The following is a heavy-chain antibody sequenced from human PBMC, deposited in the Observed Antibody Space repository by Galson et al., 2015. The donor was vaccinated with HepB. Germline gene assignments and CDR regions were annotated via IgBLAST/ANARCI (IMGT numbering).Heavy chain of an antibody. D-gene: IGHD6-13*01. CDR2: ISGSGGST. Sequence: SLRLSCAASGFTFSGYAMSWVRQAPGKGLEWVSAISGSGGSTYYADSVKGRFTISRDNSKNTLYLQMNSLRAEDTAVYYCAKKSGSSWYGYFQHWGQGTLVTVSS. V-gene: IGHV3-23*01. CDR1: GFTFSGYA. CDR3: AKKSGSSWYGYFQH. J-gene: IGHJ1*01.